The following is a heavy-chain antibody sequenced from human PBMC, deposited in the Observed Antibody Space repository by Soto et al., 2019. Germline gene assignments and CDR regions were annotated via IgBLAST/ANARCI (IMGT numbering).Heavy chain of an antibody. Sequence: VGSLRLSCSASGFSVNNNYMTWVRQAPGRRPEWVAVIYTRGTTHDADFATGRFTFSRDNSKNTLYLQMDSLRPEDTAVYYCAKLWGYYFESWGPGTLVTVSS. CDR2: IYTRGTT. CDR1: GFSVNNNY. J-gene: IGHJ4*02. CDR3: AKLWGYYFES. V-gene: IGHV3-53*01. D-gene: IGHD2-21*01.